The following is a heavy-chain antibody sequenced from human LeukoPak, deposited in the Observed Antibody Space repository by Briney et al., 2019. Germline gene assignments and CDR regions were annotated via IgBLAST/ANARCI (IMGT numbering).Heavy chain of an antibody. Sequence: GASVKVSCKASGYTFTGYYMHWVRQAPGQGLEWMGWISAYNGNTNYAQKLQGRVTMTTDTSTSTAYMELRSLRSDDTAVYYCARDRAWRFGELSDYWGQGTLVTVSS. D-gene: IGHD3-10*01. CDR2: ISAYNGNT. CDR3: ARDRAWRFGELSDY. V-gene: IGHV1-18*04. CDR1: GYTFTGYY. J-gene: IGHJ4*02.